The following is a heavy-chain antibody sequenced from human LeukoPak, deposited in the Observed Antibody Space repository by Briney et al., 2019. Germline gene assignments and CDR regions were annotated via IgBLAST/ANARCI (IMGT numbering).Heavy chain of an antibody. V-gene: IGHV3-23*01. CDR1: GFTFSSYS. Sequence: GGSLRLSCAASGFTFSSYSMNWVRQAPGKGLEWVSGISGSGGSTYYADSVKGRFTISRDNSKNTLYLQMISLRAEDTAVYYCAKDRYSNYGNWFDPWGQGTLVTVFS. J-gene: IGHJ5*02. CDR3: AKDRYSNYGNWFDP. CDR2: ISGSGGST. D-gene: IGHD4-11*01.